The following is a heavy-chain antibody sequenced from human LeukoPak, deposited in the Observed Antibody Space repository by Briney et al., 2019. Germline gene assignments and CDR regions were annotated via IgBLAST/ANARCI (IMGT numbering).Heavy chain of an antibody. CDR2: LYSGGDT. CDR1: GFTVSSNY. Sequence: GGSLRLSCAASGFTVSSNYMSWVRQSPAKGLEWVSILYSGGDTYYADSVKGRLTISRDNSKNTLYLQMNSLRAEDTAVYYCARGLSYHYYDSSGYSHWFDPWGQGTLVTVSS. CDR3: ARGLSYHYYDSSGYSHWFDP. J-gene: IGHJ5*02. V-gene: IGHV3-53*01. D-gene: IGHD3-22*01.